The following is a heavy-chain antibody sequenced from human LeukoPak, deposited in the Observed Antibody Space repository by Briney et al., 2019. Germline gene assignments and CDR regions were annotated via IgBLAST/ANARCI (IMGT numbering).Heavy chain of an antibody. CDR1: GGTFSSYA. CDR3: TSYTSGVQLRFLELAQE. J-gene: IGHJ4*02. V-gene: IGHV1-69*04. D-gene: IGHD3-3*01. Sequence: SVKVSCKASGGTFSSYAISWVRQAPGQGLEWMGRIIPILGIANYAQKFQGRVTITADKSTSTAYMELSSLRSEDTAVYYCTSYTSGVQLRFLELAQEWGQGTLVTVSS. CDR2: IIPILGIA.